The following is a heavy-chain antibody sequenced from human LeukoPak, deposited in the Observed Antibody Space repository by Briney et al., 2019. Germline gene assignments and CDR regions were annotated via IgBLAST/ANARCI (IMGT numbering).Heavy chain of an antibody. Sequence: ASETLSLTCTVSGGSISSGTYYWSWIRQPAGKELEWIGRIYPSGSTNYNPSLKSRVTISVDTSKNQFSLKLSSVTAADTAVYYCARDFAAVAGGYFDYWGQGTLVTVSS. CDR1: GGSISSGTYY. V-gene: IGHV4-61*02. D-gene: IGHD6-19*01. J-gene: IGHJ4*02. CDR3: ARDFAAVAGGYFDY. CDR2: IYPSGST.